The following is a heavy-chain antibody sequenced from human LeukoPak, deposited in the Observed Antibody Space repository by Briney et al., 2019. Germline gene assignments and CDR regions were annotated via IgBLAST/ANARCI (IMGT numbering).Heavy chain of an antibody. Sequence: PSGTLSLTCAVYGGSFSGYYWSWIRQPPGKGLEWIGEINHSGSTNYNPSLKSRVTISVDTSKNQFSLKLSSVTAADTAVYYCARGLRGYSSSWYDYWGQGTLVTVSS. CDR3: ARGLRGYSSSWYDY. CDR2: INHSGST. CDR1: GGSFSGYY. J-gene: IGHJ4*02. V-gene: IGHV4-34*01. D-gene: IGHD6-13*01.